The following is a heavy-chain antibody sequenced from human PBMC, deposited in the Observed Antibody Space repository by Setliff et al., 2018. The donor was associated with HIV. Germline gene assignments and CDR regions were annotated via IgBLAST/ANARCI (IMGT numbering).Heavy chain of an antibody. CDR2: ISSSGNII. J-gene: IGHJ4*02. Sequence: GGSLRLSCAASGFTFRSYEMNWVRQAPGKGLEWVSYISSSGNIIYYADSVKGRFTISRDNAKNSLYLQMNSLRAEDTAVYYCASHPSVYGPPFYYWGQGTLVTVSS. CDR1: GFTFRSYE. CDR3: ASHPSVYGPPFYY. V-gene: IGHV3-48*03. D-gene: IGHD2-8*01.